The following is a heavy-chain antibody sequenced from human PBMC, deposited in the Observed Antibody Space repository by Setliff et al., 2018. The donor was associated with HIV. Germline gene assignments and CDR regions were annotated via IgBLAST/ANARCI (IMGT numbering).Heavy chain of an antibody. Sequence: GASVKASCKASGYTFSEYAIHWVRQAPGQRLEWMGRIDTDNGYRRYSPKLQGRVTITKDTSANTAYMELRGLRSEDTAVYYCARWCAAAGCYPAIYHFDSWGQGTLVTV. D-gene: IGHD2-2*01. CDR3: ARWCAAAGCYPAIYHFDS. J-gene: IGHJ4*02. CDR2: IDTDNGYR. V-gene: IGHV1-3*04. CDR1: GYTFSEYA.